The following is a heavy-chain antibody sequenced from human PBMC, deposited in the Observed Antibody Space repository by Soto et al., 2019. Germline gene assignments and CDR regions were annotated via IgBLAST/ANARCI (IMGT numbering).Heavy chain of an antibody. V-gene: IGHV3-23*01. D-gene: IGHD2-15*01. CDR1: GFTFSLYA. CDR2: ISGSGGST. J-gene: IGHJ6*02. Sequence: EVQLLESGGGLVQPGGSLRLSCAASGFTFSLYAMSWVRQAPGKGLEWVSVISGSGGSTYYADSVKGRFTVSRDNSKNTLYLQMNSLGVEDTAVYYCAKSVGGTNYYYGMDVWGRGTTVTVSS. CDR3: AKSVGGTNYYYGMDV.